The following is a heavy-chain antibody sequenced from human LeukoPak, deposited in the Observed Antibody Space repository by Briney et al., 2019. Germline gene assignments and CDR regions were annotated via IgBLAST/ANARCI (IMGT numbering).Heavy chain of an antibody. CDR3: ARSGGAGSYDY. V-gene: IGHV1-69*04. CDR2: IIPILGIA. J-gene: IGHJ4*02. D-gene: IGHD3-10*01. CDR1: GYTFTSYA. Sequence: ASVKVSCKASGYTFTSYAISWVRQAPGQGLEWMGRIIPILGIANYAQKFQGRVTITADKSTSTAYMELSSLRSEDTAVYYCARSGGAGSYDYWGQGTLVTVSS.